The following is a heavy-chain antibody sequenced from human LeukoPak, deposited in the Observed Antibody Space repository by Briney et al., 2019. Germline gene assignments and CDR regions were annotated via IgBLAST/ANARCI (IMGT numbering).Heavy chain of an antibody. D-gene: IGHD2-2*01. CDR2: IQYDGNSK. CDR1: TSSFSGYS. V-gene: IGHV3-30*02. Sequence: PGGSLRLSCAASTSSFSGYSMHWVRHAPGKGLEWVAFIQYDGNSKYYADSVKGRFAVSRDNSKNTLYLQMNSLRAEDTAVYYCAKARIGYCTTSTCYYFDYWGQGTLVTVSS. J-gene: IGHJ4*02. CDR3: AKARIGYCTTSTCYYFDY.